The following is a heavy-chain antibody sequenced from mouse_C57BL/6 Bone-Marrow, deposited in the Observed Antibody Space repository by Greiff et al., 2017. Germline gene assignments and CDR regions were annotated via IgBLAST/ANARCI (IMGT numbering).Heavy chain of an antibody. CDR1: GYTFTDYN. CDR3: ARWGRGPGY. CDR2: INPNNGGT. Sequence: EVQLQQSGPELVMPGASVKMSCKASGYTFTDYNMHWVKQSHGKSLEWIGYINPNNGGTSYNQKVKGKATLTVNKSSSTAYMELRSLTSEDSAVYYCARWGRGPGYWGKGTTLTVSS. V-gene: IGHV1-22*01. J-gene: IGHJ2*01.